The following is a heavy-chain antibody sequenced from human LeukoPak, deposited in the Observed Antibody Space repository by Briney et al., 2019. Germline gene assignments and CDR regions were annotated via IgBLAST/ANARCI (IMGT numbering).Heavy chain of an antibody. J-gene: IGHJ4*02. CDR3: ARTHYDDGSAYRSLDY. CDR1: GFTFSNYW. V-gene: IGHV3-7*01. Sequence: GGALRLSCAASGFTFSNYWMTWVRQAPGKGREGVANIKPDGGEKYCVDSVEGGFTISRDNAKNSLYMQMNSLRAEDTALYYCARTHYDDGSAYRSLDYWGQGTLVSVSS. CDR2: IKPDGGEK. D-gene: IGHD3-22*01.